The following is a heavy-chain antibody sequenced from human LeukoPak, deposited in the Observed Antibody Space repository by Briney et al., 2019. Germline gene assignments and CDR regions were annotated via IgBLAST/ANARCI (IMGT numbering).Heavy chain of an antibody. Sequence: PGRSLRLSCAASGFTFSSYGMHWVRQAPGKGLEWVAAIWYDGSNKYYADSVKGRFTISRDNSKNTLYLQMNSLRAEDTAVYYCARVAYCSSTSCYVLDYWGQGTLVTVSS. CDR1: GFTFSSYG. D-gene: IGHD2-2*01. J-gene: IGHJ4*02. CDR3: ARVAYCSSTSCYVLDY. CDR2: IWYDGSNK. V-gene: IGHV3-33*01.